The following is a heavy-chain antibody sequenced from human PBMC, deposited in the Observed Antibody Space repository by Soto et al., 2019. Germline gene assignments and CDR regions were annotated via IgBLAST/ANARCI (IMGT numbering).Heavy chain of an antibody. CDR1: GGSISSGNYY. J-gene: IGHJ4*02. Sequence: SSETLSLTCTVSGGSISSGNYYWSWIRQPPGKGLEWIGFISHSGTTHYSQSLQSRVTISVDTSKNQFSLTLTSVTAADTAVYYCSRGRYSGYGYFDYWGQGILVTVSS. CDR3: SRGRYSGYGYFDY. CDR2: ISHSGTT. V-gene: IGHV4-30-4*01. D-gene: IGHD5-12*01.